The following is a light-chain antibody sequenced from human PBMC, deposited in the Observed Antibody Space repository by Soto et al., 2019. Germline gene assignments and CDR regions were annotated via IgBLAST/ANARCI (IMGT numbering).Light chain of an antibody. CDR3: QQYSSYSRT. CDR2: KAS. Sequence: DIQMTQSPSTLSASVGDRVTITCRSSQSISSWLAWYQQKPGKAPNLLIYKASSVESGVPSRFSGSGYGTEFTLTINSLQPDDSETYYCQQYSSYSRTFGQGTKVESK. J-gene: IGKJ1*01. CDR1: QSISSW. V-gene: IGKV1-5*03.